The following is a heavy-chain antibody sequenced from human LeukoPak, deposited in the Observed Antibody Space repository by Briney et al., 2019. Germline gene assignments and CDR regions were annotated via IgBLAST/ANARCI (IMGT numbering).Heavy chain of an antibody. CDR1: GFTFSTYA. Sequence: PGGSLRLSCAASGFTFSTYAMNWVRQAPGRGLEWVSAISGSGATTYYADSVKGRFTISRDNSKDTLYLQMDSLRAEDTAVYYCAKALGRGYSTYSFDYWGQGTLVTVSS. J-gene: IGHJ4*02. CDR3: AKALGRGYSTYSFDY. V-gene: IGHV3-23*01. D-gene: IGHD3-22*01. CDR2: ISGSGATT.